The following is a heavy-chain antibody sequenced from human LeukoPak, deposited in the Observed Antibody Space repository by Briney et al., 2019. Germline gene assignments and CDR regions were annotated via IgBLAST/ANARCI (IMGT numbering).Heavy chain of an antibody. V-gene: IGHV3-30*03. Sequence: GRSLRLSCAASGFTFSSYGMHWVRQAPGKGLEWVAVISYDGSNKYYADSVKGRFTISRDNSKNTLYLQMNSLRAEDTAVYYCATLFGELLGMDYLGQGTLVTVSS. J-gene: IGHJ4*02. D-gene: IGHD3-10*02. CDR1: GFTFSSYG. CDR2: ISYDGSNK. CDR3: ATLFGELLGMDY.